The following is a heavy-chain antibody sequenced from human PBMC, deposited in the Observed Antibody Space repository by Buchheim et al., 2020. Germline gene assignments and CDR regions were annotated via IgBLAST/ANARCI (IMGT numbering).Heavy chain of an antibody. CDR2: IWYDGSNK. Sequence: QVQLVESGGGVVQPGRSLRLSCAASGFTFSSYGMHWVRQAPGKGLEWVAVIWYDGSNKYYADSVKGRFTIYRDNSKNTLYLQMNSLRAEDTAVYYCARVGSGKWELLGVRGDMDYWGQGTL. CDR3: ARVGSGKWELLGVRGDMDY. V-gene: IGHV3-33*01. D-gene: IGHD1-26*01. J-gene: IGHJ4*02. CDR1: GFTFSSYG.